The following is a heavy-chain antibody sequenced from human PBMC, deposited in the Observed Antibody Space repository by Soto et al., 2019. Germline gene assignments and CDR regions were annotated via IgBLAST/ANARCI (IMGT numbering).Heavy chain of an antibody. J-gene: IGHJ4*02. CDR1: GLMVSNNY. Sequence: EVKLVESGGGLVQPGGSLRLSCAASGLMVSNNYMSWVRQAPGKGLEWVSVTYSAGTTNYADSVKGRFTISRDNSKNTLDLQMNSLRADDTAMYYCARWVTVYGGLDYWGQGTLVTVSS. CDR2: TYSAGTT. D-gene: IGHD2-8*01. CDR3: ARWVTVYGGLDY. V-gene: IGHV3-66*01.